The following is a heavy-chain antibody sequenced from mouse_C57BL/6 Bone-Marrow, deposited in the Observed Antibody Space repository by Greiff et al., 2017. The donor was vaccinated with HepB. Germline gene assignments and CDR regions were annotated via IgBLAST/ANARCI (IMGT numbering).Heavy chain of an antibody. D-gene: IGHD4-1*01. J-gene: IGHJ3*01. CDR1: GFSLTSYA. CDR3: ARRGAGTVPFAY. V-gene: IGHV2-9-1*01. Sequence: VQLVESGPGLVAPSQSLSITCTVSGFSLTSYAISWVRQPPGKGLEWLGVIWTGGGTTYNSALKSRLSISKDNSKSQVFLKMNSLQTDDTAGYYCARRGAGTVPFAYWGQGTLVTVSA. CDR2: IWTGGGT.